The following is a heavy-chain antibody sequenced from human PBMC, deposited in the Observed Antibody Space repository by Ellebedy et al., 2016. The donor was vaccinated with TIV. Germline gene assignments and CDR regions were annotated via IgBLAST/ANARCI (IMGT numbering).Heavy chain of an antibody. D-gene: IGHD5-24*01. Sequence: ASVKVSCKASGYTFTDYFMHWVRQAPGQGPEYMGWINPNSGGTKYAQKFQGRVIMTRDTSITTAYMDLSGLTSDDTAIYYCARVDGWGQGTLVTVSS. J-gene: IGHJ4*02. CDR3: ARVDG. CDR1: GYTFTDYF. V-gene: IGHV1-2*02. CDR2: INPNSGGT.